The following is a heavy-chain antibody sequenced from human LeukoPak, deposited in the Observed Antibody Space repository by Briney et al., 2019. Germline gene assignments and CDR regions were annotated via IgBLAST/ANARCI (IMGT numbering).Heavy chain of an antibody. J-gene: IGHJ4*02. Sequence: GGSQRLSCAASGFTVSSNYMSWVRQAPGKGLEWVSVIYSGGSTYYADSVKGRFTISRDNSKNTLYLQMNSLRAEDTAVYYCASLVGATNYFYWGQGTLVTVSS. CDR1: GFTVSSNY. CDR3: ASLVGATNYFY. V-gene: IGHV3-66*02. CDR2: IYSGGST. D-gene: IGHD1-26*01.